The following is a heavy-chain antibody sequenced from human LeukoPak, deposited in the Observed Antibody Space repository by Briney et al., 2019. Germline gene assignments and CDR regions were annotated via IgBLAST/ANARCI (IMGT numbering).Heavy chain of an antibody. Sequence: GGSLRLSCAASGFIFSDYYMSWIRQAPGKGLEWVSYISSSGSFIYYADSVKGRFTISRDNAKNSLYLQMNSLRAEDTAVYYCARDHNYDFWSGRGGYYFDYWGQGTLVTVSS. CDR2: ISSSGSFI. J-gene: IGHJ4*02. V-gene: IGHV3-11*04. D-gene: IGHD3-3*01. CDR3: ARDHNYDFWSGRGGYYFDY. CDR1: GFIFSDYY.